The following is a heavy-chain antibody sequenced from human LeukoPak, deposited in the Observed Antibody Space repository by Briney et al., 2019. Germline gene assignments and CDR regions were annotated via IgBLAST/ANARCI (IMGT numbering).Heavy chain of an antibody. Sequence: GASVKVSCKASGYTFTSYGITWVRQAPGQGLEWMGWISVYNGNTNYAQKLQSRVTLTTDTSTNTAYMELRSLRSDDTAVYYCARELYDSVSPDYYFHYWGQGTLVTVSS. CDR1: GYTFTSYG. D-gene: IGHD3-16*01. V-gene: IGHV1-18*01. CDR2: ISVYNGNT. CDR3: ARELYDSVSPDYYFHY. J-gene: IGHJ4*02.